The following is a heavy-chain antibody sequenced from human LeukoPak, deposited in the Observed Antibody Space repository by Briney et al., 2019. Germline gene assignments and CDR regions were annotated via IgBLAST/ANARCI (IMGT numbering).Heavy chain of an antibody. D-gene: IGHD6-13*01. J-gene: IGHJ4*02. V-gene: IGHV4-4*02. CDR1: GGSISRGNW. CDR2: IYHSGNT. CDR3: AKKAAASAADY. Sequence: SGTLSLTCAVSGGSISRGNWWSWVRQPPGKGPEWIGEIYHSGNTNYNPSLKRRVTISVDKSKNQFSLKLSSVTAADTAVYYWAKKAAASAADYWGQGTLVTVTS.